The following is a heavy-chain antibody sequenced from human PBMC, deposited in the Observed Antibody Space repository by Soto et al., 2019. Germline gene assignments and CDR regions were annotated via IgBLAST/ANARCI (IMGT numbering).Heavy chain of an antibody. D-gene: IGHD3-10*01. CDR3: ARSPSMIRGVILDG. CDR1: GGSITNYY. Sequence: PSETLSLTCTVSGGSITNYYWNWIRQAPGKGLEWIGYIFYTGSTNYNPSLKSRVTISVDTSENQFSLKLSSVTAADTAVYFCARSPSMIRGVILDGWGKGMLVPVSS. J-gene: IGHJ4*02. V-gene: IGHV4-59*08. CDR2: IFYTGST.